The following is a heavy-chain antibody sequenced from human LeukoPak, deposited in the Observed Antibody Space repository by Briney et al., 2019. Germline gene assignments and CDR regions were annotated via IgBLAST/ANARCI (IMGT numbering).Heavy chain of an antibody. V-gene: IGHV4-34*01. CDR3: ARGPDYDFRSADYYYGMDV. CDR2: INHSGST. CDR1: GGSFSGYY. D-gene: IGHD3-3*01. Sequence: PSETLSLTCAVYGGSFSGYYWSWIRQPPGKGLEWIGEINHSGSTNYNPSLKSRVTISVDTSKNQFSLKLSSVTAADTAVYYCARGPDYDFRSADYYYGMDVWGQGTTVTVSS. J-gene: IGHJ6*02.